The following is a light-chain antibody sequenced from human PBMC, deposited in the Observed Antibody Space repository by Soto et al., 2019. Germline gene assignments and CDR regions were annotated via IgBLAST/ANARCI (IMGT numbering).Light chain of an antibody. CDR2: DAS. CDR3: LQYGSSPT. V-gene: IGKV3-20*01. Sequence: IVLPQSPDTLSLSPGERATLSCRASQSVSSNYLAWYQQKLGQAPRLLIYDASRRATGIPDRFSGSGSGTDFTLTISRLEPEDFVVYYCLQYGSSPTFGQGTKVEIK. CDR1: QSVSSNY. J-gene: IGKJ1*01.